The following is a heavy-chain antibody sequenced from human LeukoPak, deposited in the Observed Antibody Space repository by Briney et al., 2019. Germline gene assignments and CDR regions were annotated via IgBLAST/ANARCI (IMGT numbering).Heavy chain of an antibody. CDR1: GGSISSSSYS. Sequence: SETLSLTCTVSGGSISSSSYSWGWIRQPPGKGLEWIGSIYYSGSTYYNPSLKSRVTISVDTSKNQFSLKLSSVTAADTAVYYCARYEGWAVIAAAGTGLFDPWGQGTLVTVSS. D-gene: IGHD6-13*01. J-gene: IGHJ5*02. V-gene: IGHV4-39*07. CDR2: IYYSGST. CDR3: ARYEGWAVIAAAGTGLFDP.